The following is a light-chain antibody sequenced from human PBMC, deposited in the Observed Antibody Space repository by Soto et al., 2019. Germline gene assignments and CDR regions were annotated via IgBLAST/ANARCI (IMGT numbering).Light chain of an antibody. V-gene: IGLV2-8*01. CDR1: KSDIGVYDF. CDR3: SSFTTNYFYV. J-gene: IGLJ1*01. Sequence: QSALTQPPSASGSPGQSVTISCTGTKSDIGVYDFVSWYQHHPGKAPRLIIYEVVQRPSGVPDRFSGSKSGNTASLTVSGLQAADEADYFCSSFTTNYFYVFGPGTKLTVL. CDR2: EVV.